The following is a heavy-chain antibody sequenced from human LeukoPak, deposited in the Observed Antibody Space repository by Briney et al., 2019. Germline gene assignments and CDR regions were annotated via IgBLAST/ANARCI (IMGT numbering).Heavy chain of an antibody. V-gene: IGHV1-18*01. CDR1: GYTFTSYG. CDR3: ARGLGYSGYDTMGFDY. Sequence: ASVKVSCKASGYTFTSYGISGVRQAPGQGLEWMGWISAYNGNTNYAQKLQGRVTMTTDTSTSTAYMELRSLRSDDTAVYYCARGLGYSGYDTMGFDYWGQGTLVTVSS. D-gene: IGHD5-12*01. CDR2: ISAYNGNT. J-gene: IGHJ4*02.